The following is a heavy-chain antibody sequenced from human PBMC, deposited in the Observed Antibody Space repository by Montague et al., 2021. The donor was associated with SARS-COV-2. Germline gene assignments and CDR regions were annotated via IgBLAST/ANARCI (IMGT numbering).Heavy chain of an antibody. CDR3: VRGAEEAHFAMDV. Sequence: SETLSLTCIVSGGFISDSYYWAWIRQAPGKGLEWLGSLYRSGSVXSNPSLGSRVSISVDKSKNHFSLRLTSATAAETAVYYCVRGAEEAHFAMDVWGQGTTVTVSS. CDR2: LYRSGSV. J-gene: IGHJ6*02. CDR1: GGFISDSYY. D-gene: IGHD3-10*01. V-gene: IGHV4-39*02.